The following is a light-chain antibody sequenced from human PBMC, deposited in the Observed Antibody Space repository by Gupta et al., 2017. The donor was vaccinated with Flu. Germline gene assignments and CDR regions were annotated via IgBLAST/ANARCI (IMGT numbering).Light chain of an antibody. CDR2: GAS. Sequence: EIVLTQSPGTLSLSPGERATLSCRASQSVSSSYLAWYQQKPGQAPRLLIYGASSRATGIPYRFSGSGSGTDFTLTISILEPEDFAVYYCQQYGSSPPSYSVGQGTKLEIK. V-gene: IGKV3-20*01. CDR3: QQYGSSPPSYS. J-gene: IGKJ2*03. CDR1: QSVSSSY.